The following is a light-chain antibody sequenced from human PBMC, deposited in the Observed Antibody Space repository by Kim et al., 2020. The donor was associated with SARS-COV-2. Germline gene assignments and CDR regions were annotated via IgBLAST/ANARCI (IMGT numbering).Light chain of an antibody. CDR1: QRVSRY. V-gene: IGKV3-11*01. J-gene: IGKJ3*01. CDR2: EAT. CDR3: QQRSNWPLT. Sequence: LSPGVTATLACRASQRVSRYITCDQQKPGHAPTLLIYEATSRATGIPARFSGSGSGTDFPLTISSLEPEDFAVYYCQQRSNWPLTFGPGTKVDIK.